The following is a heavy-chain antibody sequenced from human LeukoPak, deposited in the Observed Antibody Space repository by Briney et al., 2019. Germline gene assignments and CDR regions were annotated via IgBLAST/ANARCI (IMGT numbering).Heavy chain of an antibody. J-gene: IGHJ4*02. D-gene: IGHD3-22*01. CDR2: IYYSGST. CDR3: ARNSHYYDSSGFNY. Sequence: PSETLSLTCTVSGGSISSYYWSWIRQPPGKGLEWIGYIYYSGSTNYNPSLKSRVTISVDTSKNQFSLKLSSVTAADTAVYYCARNSHYYDSSGFNYWGQESLVTVSS. V-gene: IGHV4-59*12. CDR1: GGSISSYY.